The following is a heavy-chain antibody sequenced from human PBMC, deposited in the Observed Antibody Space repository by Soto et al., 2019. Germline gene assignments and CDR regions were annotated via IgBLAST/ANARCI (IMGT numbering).Heavy chain of an antibody. CDR2: INPNSGGT. CDR3: AREAVAGHYFDY. V-gene: IGHV1-2*04. CDR1: GYTLTGYY. D-gene: IGHD6-19*01. Sequence: ASVKVSCTASGYTLTGYYMHWVRQAPGQGQEWMGWINPNSGGTNYAQKFQGWVTMTRDTSISTAYMELSRLRSDDTAVYYCAREAVAGHYFDYWGQGTLVTVSS. J-gene: IGHJ4*02.